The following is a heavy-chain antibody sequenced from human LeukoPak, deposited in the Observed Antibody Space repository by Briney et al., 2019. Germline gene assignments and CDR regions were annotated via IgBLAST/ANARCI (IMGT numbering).Heavy chain of an antibody. V-gene: IGHV1-8*01. J-gene: IGHJ3*02. CDR2: MNPNSGNT. Sequence: GASVKVSCKASGYTFTSYDINWVRQATGQGLEWMGWMNPNSGNTGYAQKFQGRVTITRNTSISTAYMGLSSLRSVDTAVYYCARERDAFDIWGQGTMVTVSS. CDR1: GYTFTSYD. CDR3: ARERDAFDI. D-gene: IGHD5-24*01.